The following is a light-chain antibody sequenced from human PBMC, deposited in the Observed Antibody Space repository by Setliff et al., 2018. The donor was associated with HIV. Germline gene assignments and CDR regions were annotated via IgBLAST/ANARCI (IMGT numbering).Light chain of an antibody. CDR3: QSYDSSLSGYV. CDR1: RSNIGAGYD. Sequence: QSVLTQPPPVSGAPGQRVTISCTGSRSNIGAGYDVQWYQQLPGTAPKLVMFGNSNRPSGVPDRFSDSKSGTSASLAISGLQAEDEADYYCQSYDSSLSGYVFGTGTKGTVL. V-gene: IGLV1-40*01. CDR2: GNS. J-gene: IGLJ1*01.